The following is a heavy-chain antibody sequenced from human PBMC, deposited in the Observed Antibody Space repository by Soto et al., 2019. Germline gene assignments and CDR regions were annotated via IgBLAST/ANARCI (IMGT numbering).Heavy chain of an antibody. Sequence: PGGSLRLSCAASGFTFSSYAMSWVRQAPGKGLEWVSAISGSGGSTYYADSVKGRFTISRDNSKNTLYLQMNSLRAEDTAAYYCAKDPPANYDFWTPVGAFDIWGQGTMVTVSS. CDR2: ISGSGGST. D-gene: IGHD3-3*01. J-gene: IGHJ3*02. V-gene: IGHV3-23*01. CDR1: GFTFSSYA. CDR3: AKDPPANYDFWTPVGAFDI.